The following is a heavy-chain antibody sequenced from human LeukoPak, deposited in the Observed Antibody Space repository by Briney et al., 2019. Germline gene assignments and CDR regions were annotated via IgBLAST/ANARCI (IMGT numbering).Heavy chain of an antibody. V-gene: IGHV3-48*03. D-gene: IGHD6-13*01. CDR2: ISSSGSTI. J-gene: IGHJ4*02. Sequence: GGSLRLSCAASGFTFSSYEMNWVRQAPGQGLEWVSYISSSGSTIYYTDSVKGRFTISRDNAKTSLYLQMYSLRAEDTAVYYCARTVVAGYSSSDYYFDYWGQGILVTVSS. CDR3: ARTVVAGYSSSDYYFDY. CDR1: GFTFSSYE.